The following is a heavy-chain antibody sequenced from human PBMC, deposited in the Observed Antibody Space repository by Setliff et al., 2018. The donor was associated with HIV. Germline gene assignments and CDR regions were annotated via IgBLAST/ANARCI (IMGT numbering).Heavy chain of an antibody. CDR2: IRSKANNYAT. V-gene: IGHV3-73*01. CDR3: ARNQGNSFGQGFDY. Sequence: PGESLKISCAASGFSNSALHWVRQAPGKGLEWVGRIRSKANNYATEYGASVKGRFIISRDDSKNFLFLQMNSLKTEDTAVYYCARNQGNSFGQGFDYWGQGTLVTVSS. J-gene: IGHJ4*02. D-gene: IGHD5-18*01. CDR1: GFSNSA.